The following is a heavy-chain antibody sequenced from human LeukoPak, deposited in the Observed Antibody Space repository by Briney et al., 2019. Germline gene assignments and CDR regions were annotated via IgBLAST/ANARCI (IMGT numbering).Heavy chain of an antibody. D-gene: IGHD2-21*02. J-gene: IGHJ3*02. CDR2: MYHSGST. V-gene: IGHV4-39*07. Sequence: SETLSLTCTVSGGSISSSSYYWGWIRQPPGKGLEWIASMYHSGSTYYNSSLKSRVTISIDTSNNQFSLKLNSLTAADAAVYYCARRPVVTATFPFDIWGQGTMVTVSS. CDR1: GGSISSSSYY. CDR3: ARRPVVTATFPFDI.